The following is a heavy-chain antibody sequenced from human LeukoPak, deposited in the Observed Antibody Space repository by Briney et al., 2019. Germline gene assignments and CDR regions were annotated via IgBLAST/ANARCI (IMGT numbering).Heavy chain of an antibody. CDR1: GGSISSSSYY. D-gene: IGHD6-19*01. CDR2: IYHSGSI. J-gene: IGHJ4*02. Sequence: SETLSLTCTVSGGSISSSSYYWGWIRQPPGKGLEWIGSIYHSGSIYYNPSLRSRVFISVDTSKNQFSLKLGSVTAADTSVYSWARLVGSRAWPRHFDNWGQGTLFTVSS. V-gene: IGHV4-39*01. CDR3: ARLVGSRAWPRHFDN.